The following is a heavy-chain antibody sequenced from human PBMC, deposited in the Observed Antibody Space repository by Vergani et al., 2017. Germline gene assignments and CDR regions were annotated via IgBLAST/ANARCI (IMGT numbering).Heavy chain of an antibody. J-gene: IGHJ5*02. CDR3: AKSVLYFDLPGAFDP. V-gene: IGHV3-30*18. Sequence: QVQLVESGGGVVQPGRSLRLSCAASGFTFSSYGMHLVRQAPGKGLEWVAVISYDGRNKYYADSVKGRFTISRDNSKNTLYLQMNSLRAEDTAVYYCAKSVLYFDLPGAFDPWGQGTLVTVSS. CDR1: GFTFSSYG. D-gene: IGHD3-9*01. CDR2: ISYDGRNK.